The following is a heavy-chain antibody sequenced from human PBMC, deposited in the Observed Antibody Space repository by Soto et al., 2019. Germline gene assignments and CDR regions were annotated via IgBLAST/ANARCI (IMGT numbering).Heavy chain of an antibody. CDR1: GFTFSSHN. CDR2: ISSSGISI. CDR3: ARHVNLPLAGTGFDS. D-gene: IGHD6-19*01. Sequence: GGSLRLSCAASGFTFSSHNMNWVRQAPGKGLEWISYISSSGISIYYADSVKGRFTISRDNAKNSLYLQMNSLRAEDTALYYCARHVNLPLAGTGFDSWGRGTLVTVSS. J-gene: IGHJ4*02. V-gene: IGHV3-48*01.